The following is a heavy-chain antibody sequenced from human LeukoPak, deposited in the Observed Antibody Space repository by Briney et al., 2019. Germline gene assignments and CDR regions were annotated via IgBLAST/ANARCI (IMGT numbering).Heavy chain of an antibody. J-gene: IGHJ3*02. D-gene: IGHD3-3*01. Sequence: KPSETLSLTCTVSGGSIRTYYWTWIRQTPGKGLEWIGYVDYSGSTNYNPSLKSRVTISVDTSENQFSLRLSSVTAADSAMYYCARAGSGYSFDIWGQGTLVTVSS. CDR3: ARAGSGYSFDI. CDR1: GGSIRTYY. V-gene: IGHV4-59*01. CDR2: VDYSGST.